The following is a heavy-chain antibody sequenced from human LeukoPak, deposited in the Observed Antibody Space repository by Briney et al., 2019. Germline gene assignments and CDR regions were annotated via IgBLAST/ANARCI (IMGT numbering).Heavy chain of an antibody. CDR2: ISGSGGST. J-gene: IGHJ3*02. V-gene: IGHV3-23*01. CDR3: ARDQGYSGSYYRGPSNAFDI. CDR1: GFTFSNYD. Sequence: GGSLRLSCAASGFTFSNYDMSWVRQAPGKGLEWVSIISGSGGSTYVAESVKRRFTFSRDNSKNTLYLQMNSLRSEDTAVYYCARDQGYSGSYYRGPSNAFDIWGQGTMVTVSS. D-gene: IGHD1-26*01.